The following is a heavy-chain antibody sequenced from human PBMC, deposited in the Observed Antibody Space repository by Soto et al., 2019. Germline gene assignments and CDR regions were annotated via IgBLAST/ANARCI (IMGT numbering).Heavy chain of an antibody. Sequence: QLQLQESGPGLVKPSETLSLTCTVSGGSISSSSYYWGWIRQPPGKGLEWIGSIYYSGSTYYNPSLKSRVTISVDTSKNQFSLTLSSVTAADTAVYYCASLRADYGDSFGYFDLWGRGTLVTVSS. D-gene: IGHD4-17*01. J-gene: IGHJ2*01. CDR1: GGSISSSSYY. V-gene: IGHV4-39*01. CDR2: IYYSGST. CDR3: ASLRADYGDSFGYFDL.